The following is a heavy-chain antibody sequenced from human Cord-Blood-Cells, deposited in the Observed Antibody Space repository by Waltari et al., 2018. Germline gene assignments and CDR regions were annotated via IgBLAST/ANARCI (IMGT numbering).Heavy chain of an antibody. J-gene: IGHJ4*02. CDR2: IYHSGST. Sequence: QVQLQESGPGLVKPSGTLSLTCAVSGGPISSSTWWSWVRQPPGKGLEWIGEIYHSGSTNYNPSLKSRVTISVDKSKNQFSLKLSAVTAADTAVYYCARRPYSSSWYFDYWGQGTLVTVSS. CDR3: ARRPYSSSWYFDY. V-gene: IGHV4-4*02. D-gene: IGHD6-13*01. CDR1: GGPISSSTW.